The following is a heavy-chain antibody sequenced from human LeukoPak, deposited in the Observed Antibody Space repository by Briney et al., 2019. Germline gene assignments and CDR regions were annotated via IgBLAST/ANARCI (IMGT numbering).Heavy chain of an antibody. CDR2: IYYSGST. CDR3: ARALSGTYGLFQH. Sequence: PSQTLSLTCTVSGGSISSGDYYWSWIRQPPGKGLEWIGYIYYSGSTYYNPSLRSRVTISVDTSKNQFSLNLNSVTAADTAVYYCARALSGTYGLFQHWGQGTLVTVSS. D-gene: IGHD1-26*01. V-gene: IGHV4-61*08. J-gene: IGHJ1*01. CDR1: GGSISSGDYY.